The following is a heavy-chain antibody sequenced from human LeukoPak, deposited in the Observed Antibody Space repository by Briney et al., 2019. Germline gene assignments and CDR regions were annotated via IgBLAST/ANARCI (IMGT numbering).Heavy chain of an antibody. Sequence: TGGSLRLSCAASGFTFSRYTMNWVRQAPGKGLEWVSSIGSTSNYIYYADSVKGRFTICRDNAKNSLFLQMNSLRAEDTAVYYCARDREGRYTSFDYWGQGTLVTVSS. CDR2: IGSTSNYI. D-gene: IGHD3-9*01. J-gene: IGHJ4*02. CDR3: ARDREGRYTSFDY. V-gene: IGHV3-21*06. CDR1: GFTFSRYT.